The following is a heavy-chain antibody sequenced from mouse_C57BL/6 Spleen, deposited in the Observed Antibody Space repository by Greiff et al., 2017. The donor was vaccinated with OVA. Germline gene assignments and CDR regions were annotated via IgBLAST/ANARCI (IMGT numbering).Heavy chain of an antibody. J-gene: IGHJ2*01. CDR2: ISSGSSTI. V-gene: IGHV5-17*01. CDR1: GFTFSDYG. CDR3: AMTGDCVVSYYFDY. Sequence: EVQGVESGGGLVKPGGSLKLSCAASGFTFSDYGMHWVRQAPEQGLEWVAYISSGSSTIYYADTVKGRSTFSRDNASNTLFLQMTRLRSEDTAMYYCAMTGDCVVSYYFDYWGQGTTLTVSS.